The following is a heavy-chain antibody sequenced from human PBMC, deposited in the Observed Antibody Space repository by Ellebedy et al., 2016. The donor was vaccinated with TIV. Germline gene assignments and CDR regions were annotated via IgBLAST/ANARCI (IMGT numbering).Heavy chain of an antibody. D-gene: IGHD6-19*01. V-gene: IGHV5-51*01. J-gene: IGHJ2*01. CDR3: ARQGYSSGWYSGYFDL. CDR2: IYPGDSDT. CDR1: GYSFTSYW. Sequence: GESLKISCEGSGYSFTSYWISWVRQMPGKGLEWMGIIYPGDSDTRYSPSFQGQVTISADKSISTAYLQWSSLKASDTAIYYCARQGYSSGWYSGYFDLWGRGTLVTVSS.